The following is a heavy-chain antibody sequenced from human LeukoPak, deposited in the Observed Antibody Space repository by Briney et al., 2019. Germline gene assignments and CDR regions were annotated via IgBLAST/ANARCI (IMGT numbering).Heavy chain of an antibody. CDR2: INHSGST. D-gene: IGHD3-10*01. CDR1: GGSFSGYY. J-gene: IGHJ6*03. V-gene: IGHV4-34*01. Sequence: SETLSLTCAVYGGSFSGYYWSWIRQPPGKGLEWIGEINHSGSTNYNPPLKSRVTIPVDTSKNQFSLKLSSVTAADTAVYYCATSGGYGSGSYLRAYYYYMDVWGKGTTVTVSS. CDR3: ATSGGYGSGSYLRAYYYYMDV.